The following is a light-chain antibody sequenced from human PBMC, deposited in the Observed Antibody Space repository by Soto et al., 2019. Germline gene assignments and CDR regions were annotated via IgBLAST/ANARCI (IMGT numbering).Light chain of an antibody. CDR2: QTS. J-gene: IGKJ1*01. CDR1: QYINTR. CDR3: HQRQSWPPT. Sequence: ELVLTQSPGTLSFSPGDRATLSCSASQYINTRLAWYQQRPGQAPRLLIYQTSIRAAGIPARFSASGSGTDFTLTISDVQPEDFALYYCHQRQSWPPTFGQGTKVHIK. V-gene: IGKV3-11*01.